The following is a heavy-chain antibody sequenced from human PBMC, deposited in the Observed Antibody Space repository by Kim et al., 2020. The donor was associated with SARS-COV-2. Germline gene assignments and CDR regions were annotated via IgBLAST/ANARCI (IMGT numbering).Heavy chain of an antibody. D-gene: IGHD3-22*01. J-gene: IGHJ2*01. CDR3: ARDCKSSSGYIGDWYFDL. Sequence: QGRVTITADESTSTAYMELSSLRSEDTAVYYCARDCKSSSGYIGDWYFDLWGRGTLVTVSS. V-gene: IGHV1-69*01.